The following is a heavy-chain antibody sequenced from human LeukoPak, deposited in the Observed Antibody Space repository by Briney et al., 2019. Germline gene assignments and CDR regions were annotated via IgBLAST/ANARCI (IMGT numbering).Heavy chain of an antibody. CDR3: ARGHHYYDSSAYYY. CDR2: INSDGSTT. CDR1: GYSFSSHG. Sequence: PGGSLRLSCAASGYSFSSHGMHWVRQAPGKGLVWVSRINSDGSTTSYAASVKGRFTISRDTAKNTLYLQMNSLRAEDTAVYYCARGHHYYDSSAYYYWGQGTLVTVSS. D-gene: IGHD3-22*01. V-gene: IGHV3-74*01. J-gene: IGHJ4*02.